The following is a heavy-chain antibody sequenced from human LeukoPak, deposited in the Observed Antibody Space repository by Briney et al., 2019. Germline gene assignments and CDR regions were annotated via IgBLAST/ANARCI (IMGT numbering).Heavy chain of an antibody. CDR3: AKTLGSPSSGYWDNWFDP. CDR1: GFTLSSYA. Sequence: GGSLRLSCAASGFTLSSYAMSWVRQAPGKGLEWVSAISGSGGSTYYADSVKGRFTISRDNSKNTLYLQMNSLRAEDTAVYYCAKTLGSPSSGYWDNWFDPWGQGTLVTVSS. V-gene: IGHV3-23*01. D-gene: IGHD3-22*01. CDR2: ISGSGGST. J-gene: IGHJ5*02.